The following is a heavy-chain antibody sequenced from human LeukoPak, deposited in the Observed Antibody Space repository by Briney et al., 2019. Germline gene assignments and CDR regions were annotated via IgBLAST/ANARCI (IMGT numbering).Heavy chain of an antibody. D-gene: IGHD6-13*01. CDR2: IKQDGSEK. V-gene: IGHV3-7*01. CDR3: ARARGIAAAGTGISYFDY. J-gene: IGHJ4*02. CDR1: GFTFSSYW. Sequence: GGSLRLSCAASGFTFSSYWTSWVRQAPGKGLEWVANIKQDGSEKYYVDSVKGRFTISRDNAKNSLYLQMNSLRAEDTAVYYCARARGIAAAGTGISYFDYWGQGTLVTVSS.